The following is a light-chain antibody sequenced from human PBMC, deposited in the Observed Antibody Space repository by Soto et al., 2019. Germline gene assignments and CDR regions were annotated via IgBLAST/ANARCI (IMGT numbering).Light chain of an antibody. J-gene: IGKJ4*01. Sequence: DIVMTQSPDSLAVSPGERATINCKSSQSLVHSSNNKNYLIWYQQKPGQPPKLLIYWASTRESGVPERFSGSVSGTDVTLTISSLQTEDAAVYFCQQYYSSPVTFGGGTKVEIK. CDR2: WAS. CDR3: QQYYSSPVT. V-gene: IGKV4-1*01. CDR1: QSLVHSSNNKNY.